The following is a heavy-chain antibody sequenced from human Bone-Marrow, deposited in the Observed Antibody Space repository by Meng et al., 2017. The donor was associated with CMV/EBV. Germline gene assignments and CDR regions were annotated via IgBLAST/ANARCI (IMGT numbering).Heavy chain of an antibody. D-gene: IGHD1-26*01. Sequence: GESLKISCAASGFTFSSYAMHWVRQAPGKGREWVAVISYDGSNKYYADSVKGRFTISRDNSKNTLYLQMNSLRAEDTAVYYCARENKWELLPLDYWGQGTLVTVSS. CDR2: ISYDGSNK. J-gene: IGHJ4*02. V-gene: IGHV3-30*04. CDR1: GFTFSSYA. CDR3: ARENKWELLPLDY.